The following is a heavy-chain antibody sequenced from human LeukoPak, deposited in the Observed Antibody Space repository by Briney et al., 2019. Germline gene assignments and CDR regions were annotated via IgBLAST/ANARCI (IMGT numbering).Heavy chain of an antibody. CDR1: GFTFSTYG. CDR3: VREANYYDSTGYPTKVHDF. J-gene: IGHJ4*02. D-gene: IGHD3-22*01. Sequence: GGSLRLSCAASGFTFSTYGMIWVRQAPGKGLQWVSSIGRSGSDIYYVDSLKGRFSISRDDAKNSLYLQVGRLRAEDTAVYYCVREANYYDSTGYPTKVHDFWGQGTLVTVSS. V-gene: IGHV3-21*01. CDR2: IGRSGSDI.